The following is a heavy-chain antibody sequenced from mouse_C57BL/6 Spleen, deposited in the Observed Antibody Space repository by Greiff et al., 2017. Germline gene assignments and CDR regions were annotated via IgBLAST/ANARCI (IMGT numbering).Heavy chain of an antibody. CDR3: AVSPPADGYDDRYYSLDY. J-gene: IGHJ4*01. Sequence: QVQLQQSGAELVKPGASVKVSCKASGYTFTSYWMHWVKQRPGQGLEWIGRIHPSDSDTNYNHKFKGTATLPVDKSSSTAYMHLSRLTSAASPVYYGAVSPPADGYDDRYYSLDYWGQGTSVTVSS. V-gene: IGHV1-74*01. D-gene: IGHD2-2*01. CDR1: GYTFTSYW. CDR2: IHPSDSDT.